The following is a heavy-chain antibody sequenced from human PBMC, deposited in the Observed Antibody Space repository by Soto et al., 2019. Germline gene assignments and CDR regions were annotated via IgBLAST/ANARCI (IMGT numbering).Heavy chain of an antibody. CDR2: IYHSGST. CDR1: GGSISSSNW. CDR3: ARGRLYYDSSGSYYFDY. D-gene: IGHD3-22*01. Sequence: QVQLQESGPGLVKPSGTLSLTCAVSGGSISSSNWWSWVRQPPGKGLEWIGEIYHSGSTNYNPSLKSRVTISVDKSKNQCSLKLSSVTAADTAVYYCARGRLYYDSSGSYYFDYWGQGTLVTVSS. V-gene: IGHV4-4*02. J-gene: IGHJ4*02.